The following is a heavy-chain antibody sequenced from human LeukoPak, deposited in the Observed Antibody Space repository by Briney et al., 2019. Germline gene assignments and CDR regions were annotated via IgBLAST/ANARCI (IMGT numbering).Heavy chain of an antibody. Sequence: PGGSLRLSCAASGVTFSDCYMSWIRQAPGKGPEWISYISNSGSSIFYTDSVRGRFTISRDNAKNSLYLQMNSLRAEDTAVYYCARDLLNYYDSSGYSDPGDYRGQGTLVTVSS. V-gene: IGHV3-11*04. CDR2: ISNSGSSI. CDR3: ARDLLNYYDSSGYSDPGDY. D-gene: IGHD3-22*01. J-gene: IGHJ4*02. CDR1: GVTFSDCY.